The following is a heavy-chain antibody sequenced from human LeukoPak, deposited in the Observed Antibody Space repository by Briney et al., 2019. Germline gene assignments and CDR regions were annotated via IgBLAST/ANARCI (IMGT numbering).Heavy chain of an antibody. V-gene: IGHV1-24*01. CDR2: FDPEDGEK. J-gene: IGHJ1*01. CDR1: GHTLTEFF. D-gene: IGHD2-2*01. Sequence: ASVKVSCKVSGHTLTEFFIHWVRQAPGKGLEWMGGFDPEDGEKVYAQKFQGRVTMTEDTSTDTAFMGLSSLKSEDTPLYYCATVDVKTYCTNTNCYPRFQRWGQGTLVTVSS. CDR3: ATVDVKTYCTNTNCYPRFQR.